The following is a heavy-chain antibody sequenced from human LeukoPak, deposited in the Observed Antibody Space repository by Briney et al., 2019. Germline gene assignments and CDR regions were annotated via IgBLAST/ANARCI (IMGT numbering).Heavy chain of an antibody. V-gene: IGHV3-9*01. CDR3: AKDYDDYSAFDI. D-gene: IGHD4-17*01. CDR1: GFTFDDYA. Sequence: GGSLRLSCAASGFTFDDYAMHWVRQAPGKGLEWVSGISWNSGSIGYADSVEGRFTISRGNAKNSLYLQMNSLRAEDTALYYCAKDYDDYSAFDIWGQGTMVTVSS. J-gene: IGHJ3*02. CDR2: ISWNSGSI.